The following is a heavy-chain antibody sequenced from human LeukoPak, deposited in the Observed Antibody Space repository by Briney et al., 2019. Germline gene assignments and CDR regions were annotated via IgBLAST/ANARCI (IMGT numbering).Heavy chain of an antibody. CDR1: GYIFTNYG. V-gene: IGHV1-18*01. D-gene: IGHD3-3*01. J-gene: IGHJ4*02. CDR2: INTFNNNT. CDR3: ASSRYDFWSGSFDY. Sequence: GASVKVSCKASGYIFTNYGITWVRQAPGQGLEWMGWINTFNNNTNYVQNLQGRVTMTTDTSTSTAYMELRSLRFDDTAVYYCASSRYDFWSGSFDYWGQGTLVTVSS.